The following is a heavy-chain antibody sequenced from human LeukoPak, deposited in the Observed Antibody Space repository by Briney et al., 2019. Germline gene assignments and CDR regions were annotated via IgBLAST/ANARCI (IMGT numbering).Heavy chain of an antibody. V-gene: IGHV3-74*01. J-gene: IGHJ5*02. CDR1: GFPFSGYW. Sequence: GGSLRLSCAASGFPFSGYWMHWVRQAPGKGLVWVSRIDDDGTGTTYADSVKGRFTISRDNAKNTLYLQMNSLRVEDTAVYYCARSASGYDSWGQGTLVTVS. CDR2: IDDDGTGT. CDR3: ARSASGYDS. D-gene: IGHD5-12*01.